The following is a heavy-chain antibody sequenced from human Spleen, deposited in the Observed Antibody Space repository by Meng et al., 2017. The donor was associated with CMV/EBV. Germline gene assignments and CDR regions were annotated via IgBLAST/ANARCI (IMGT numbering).Heavy chain of an antibody. J-gene: IGHJ4*02. CDR1: GGSVSSGSYH. CDR2: TIYGGST. Sequence: TVSGGSVSSGSYHWNWVRQPPGKGLEWIGQTIYGGSTNYNPSLRSRLTISVDTSKNHFSLNLNSVTAADTAVYYCVGLIAGDGGRGHWGQGTLVTVSS. D-gene: IGHD6-13*01. V-gene: IGHV4-61*03. CDR3: VGLIAGDGGRGH.